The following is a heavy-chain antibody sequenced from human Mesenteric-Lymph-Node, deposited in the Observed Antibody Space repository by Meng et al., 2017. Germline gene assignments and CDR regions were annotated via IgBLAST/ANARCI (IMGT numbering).Heavy chain of an antibody. V-gene: IGHV3-33*01. CDR2: IWYDGSNK. CDR1: GFTFSSYG. Sequence: GESLKISCAASGFTFSSYGMHWVRQAPGKGLEWVAVIWYDGSNKYYADSVKGRFTISRDNSKNTLYLQMNSLRDEDTDVYYCARDLDRWLATDYWGQGTLVTVSS. D-gene: IGHD6-19*01. CDR3: ARDLDRWLATDY. J-gene: IGHJ4*02.